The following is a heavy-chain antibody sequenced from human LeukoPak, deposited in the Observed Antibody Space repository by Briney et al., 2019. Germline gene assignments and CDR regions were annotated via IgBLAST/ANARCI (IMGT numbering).Heavy chain of an antibody. CDR1: GGSFTNNA. D-gene: IGHD3-3*01. CDR2: ILTIFGTA. J-gene: IGHJ4*02. CDR3: ARGKGFVGHFDF. Sequence: RASVKVSCKVSGGSFTNNATSWVRQAPGQGPEWMGRILTIFGTAEYAERFQDRFTITADKSTSTAYMELTSLKVEDTALYFCARGKGFVGHFDFWGQGTLVSVSS. V-gene: IGHV1-69*06.